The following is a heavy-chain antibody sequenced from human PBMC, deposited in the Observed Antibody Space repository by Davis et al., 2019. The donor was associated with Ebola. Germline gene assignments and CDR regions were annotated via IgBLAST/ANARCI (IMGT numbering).Heavy chain of an antibody. D-gene: IGHD3-10*01. J-gene: IGHJ4*02. V-gene: IGHV3-30*18. CDR3: AQEYCSNSGSYCTVFDH. CDR1: GFSFG. CDR2: ISYHGNYI. Sequence: PGGSLRLSCAASGFSFGMHWVRQAPGQGLEWVAGISYHGNYISYVDSVKGRFTISRDNFDNTLYLQMNNLRGDDTAVYYCAQEYCSNSGSYCTVFDHWGQGTLVTVSS.